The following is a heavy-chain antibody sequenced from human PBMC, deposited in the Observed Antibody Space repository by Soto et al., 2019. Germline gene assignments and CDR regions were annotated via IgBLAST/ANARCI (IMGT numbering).Heavy chain of an antibody. Sequence: GGSLRLSCATSGFTFHDYAMSWVRQAPGKGLEWVSAIAFTGSATYYADSVKERFTISKDNSKKIVYLQMNSLSLADTALSYSVKEVETVRLRAFALWGQGTQVTVSS. D-gene: IGHD5-12*01. CDR3: VKEVETVRLRAFAL. V-gene: IGHV3-23*01. CDR2: IAFTGSAT. CDR1: GFTFHDYA. J-gene: IGHJ4*02.